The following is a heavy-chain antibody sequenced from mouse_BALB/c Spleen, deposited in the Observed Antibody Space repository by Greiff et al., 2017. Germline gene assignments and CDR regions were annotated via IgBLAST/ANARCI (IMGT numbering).Heavy chain of an antibody. V-gene: IGHV5-6-3*01. CDR3: ARDGLPFDY. CDR2: INSNGGST. Sequence: DVKLQESGGGLVQPGGSLKLSCAASGFTFSSYGMSWVRQTPDKRLELVATINSNGGSTYYPDSVKGRFTISRDNAKNTLYLQMSSLKSEDTAMYYCARDGLPFDYWGQGTTLTVSS. CDR1: GFTFSSYG. J-gene: IGHJ2*01.